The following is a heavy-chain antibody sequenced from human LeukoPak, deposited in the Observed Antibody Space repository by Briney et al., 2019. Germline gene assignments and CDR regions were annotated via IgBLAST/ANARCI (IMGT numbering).Heavy chain of an antibody. CDR1: GFTFSSYA. Sequence: GGSLRLSCAAPGFTFSSYAMHWVRQAPGKGLEWVSGISGSGGSTYYADPVKGRFTISRDNSKNTLYLQMNSLRAEDTAVYYCAKSRDGYNSAADYWGQGTLVTVSS. D-gene: IGHD5-24*01. CDR3: AKSRDGYNSAADY. V-gene: IGHV3-23*01. CDR2: ISGSGGST. J-gene: IGHJ4*02.